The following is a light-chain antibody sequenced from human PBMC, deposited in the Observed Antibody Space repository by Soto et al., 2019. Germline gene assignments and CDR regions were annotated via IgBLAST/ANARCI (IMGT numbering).Light chain of an antibody. Sequence: QSALTQPASVSGSPGQSITISCTGTSSDVGGYNYVSWYQQHPGKAPKLMIYDVSNQPSGVSNRFSGSKSGNTASLTISGLQAEDEADYYCSSYTSSHVVFGGGTKLTVL. J-gene: IGLJ2*01. CDR3: SSYTSSHVV. CDR1: SSDVGGYNY. CDR2: DVS. V-gene: IGLV2-14*01.